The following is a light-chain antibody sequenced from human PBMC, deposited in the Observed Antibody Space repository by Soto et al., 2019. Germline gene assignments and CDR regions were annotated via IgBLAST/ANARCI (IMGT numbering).Light chain of an antibody. J-gene: IGKJ1*01. CDR1: QSISSW. CDR3: QQRSNWPRT. CDR2: KAS. V-gene: IGKV1-5*03. Sequence: DIQMTQSPSTLSASVGDRVTITCRASQSISSWLAWYQQRPGKAPKLLIHKASNLESGVPSRFSGSGSGTEFTLTISSLEPEDFAVYYCQQRSNWPRTFGQGTKVDIK.